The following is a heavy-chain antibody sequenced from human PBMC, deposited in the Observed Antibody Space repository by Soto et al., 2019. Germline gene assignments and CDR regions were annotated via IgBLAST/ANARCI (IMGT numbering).Heavy chain of an antibody. V-gene: IGHV1-69*06. J-gene: IGHJ6*02. Sequence: SVKVSCKASGGTFSSYAISSVRQAPGQGLEWMGGIIPIFGTANYAQKFQGRVTITADKSTSTAYMELSSLRSEDTAVYYCARDRNYGSGSSYGMDVWGQGSTVTVSS. D-gene: IGHD3-10*01. CDR1: GGTFSSYA. CDR3: ARDRNYGSGSSYGMDV. CDR2: IIPIFGTA.